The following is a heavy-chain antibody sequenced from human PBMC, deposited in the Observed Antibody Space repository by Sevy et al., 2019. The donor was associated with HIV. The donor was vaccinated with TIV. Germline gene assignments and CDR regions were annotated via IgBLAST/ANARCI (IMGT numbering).Heavy chain of an antibody. CDR2: ISSSGSSI. D-gene: IGHD3-22*01. CDR1: GFTFSSYD. CDR3: ARNGGAYDTGFDP. Sequence: GGSLRLSCAGSGFTFSSYDMNWVRQAPGKGLEWISKISSSGSSIYSADSVKGRFTIARDNAKNSLNLQMNSLRAEDTALYYCARNGGAYDTGFDPWGQGTLVTVSS. J-gene: IGHJ5*02. V-gene: IGHV3-48*03.